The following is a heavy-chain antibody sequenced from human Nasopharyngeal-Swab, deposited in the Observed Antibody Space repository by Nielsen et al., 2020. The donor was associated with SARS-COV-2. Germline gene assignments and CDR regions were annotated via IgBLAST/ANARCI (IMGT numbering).Heavy chain of an antibody. Sequence: SETLSLTCTVSGGSISSYYWSWIRQPPGKGLEWIGYIYYSGSTNYNPSLKSRVTISVDTSKNQFSLKLSSVTAADTAVYYCARDTRETPGSYYNEGAFDIWGQGTMVTVSS. CDR3: ARDTRETPGSYYNEGAFDI. J-gene: IGHJ3*02. CDR1: GGSISSYY. V-gene: IGHV4-59*01. D-gene: IGHD3-10*01. CDR2: IYYSGST.